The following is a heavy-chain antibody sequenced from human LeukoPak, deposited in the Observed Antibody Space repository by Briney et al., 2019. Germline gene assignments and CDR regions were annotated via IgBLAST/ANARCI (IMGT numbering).Heavy chain of an antibody. Sequence: SETLSLTCTVSGGSFSRYFWTWIRQTPGKGLEWIGYIDHSGSTNYSPSLQSRVTISIDTSKNQFSLKLNSVTAADTAVYYCAREYFSANYFFYYMDVWGTGTTVTVSS. V-gene: IGHV4-59*01. CDR1: GGSFSRYF. D-gene: IGHD3-3*01. J-gene: IGHJ6*03. CDR3: AREYFSANYFFYYMDV. CDR2: IDHSGST.